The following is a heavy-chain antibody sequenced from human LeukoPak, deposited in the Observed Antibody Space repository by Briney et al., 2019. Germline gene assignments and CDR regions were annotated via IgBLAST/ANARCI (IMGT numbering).Heavy chain of an antibody. CDR3: ARGGYSGTYYFGY. D-gene: IGHD1-26*01. CDR1: GFTFSTYG. J-gene: IGHJ4*02. Sequence: PGGSLRLSCAASGFTFSTYGMHWGRQAPGKGLEWVAVVWYDGSNVHYVDSVKGRFTISRDNSKSTLYLQMNSLTAEDTAVYYCARGGYSGTYYFGYWGQGTLVTVSS. CDR2: VWYDGSNV. V-gene: IGHV3-33*01.